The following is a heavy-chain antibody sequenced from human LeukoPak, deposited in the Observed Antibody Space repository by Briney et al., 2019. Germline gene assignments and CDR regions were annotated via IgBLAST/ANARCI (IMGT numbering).Heavy chain of an antibody. J-gene: IGHJ4*02. D-gene: IGHD2-2*01. CDR1: GFTFSSYG. V-gene: IGHV3-30*02. Sequence: GGSLRLSCAASGFTFSSYGMHWVRQAPGKGLEWVALIRYDGSNKYYADSVKGRFTISRDNSKNTLYLQMNSLRAEDTAVYYCAKDLNRYQLLYYFDYWGQGTLVTVSS. CDR3: AKDLNRYQLLYYFDY. CDR2: IRYDGSNK.